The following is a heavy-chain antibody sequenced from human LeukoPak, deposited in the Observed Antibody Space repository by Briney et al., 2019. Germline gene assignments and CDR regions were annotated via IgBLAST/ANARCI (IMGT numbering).Heavy chain of an antibody. CDR3: ARQGSIVATSVFDY. V-gene: IGHV4-38-2*01. CDR2: IYHSGST. Sequence: SETLSLTCAVSGYSISSGYYWGWIRQPPGKGLEWIGSIYHSGSTYYNPSLKSRVAISVDTSKHQFSLKLSSVTAADTAVYYCARQGSIVATSVFDYWGQGTLVTVSS. D-gene: IGHD5-12*01. J-gene: IGHJ4*02. CDR1: GYSISSGYY.